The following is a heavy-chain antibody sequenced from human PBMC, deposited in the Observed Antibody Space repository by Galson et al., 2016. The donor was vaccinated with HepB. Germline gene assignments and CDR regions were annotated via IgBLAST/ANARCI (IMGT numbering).Heavy chain of an antibody. Sequence: SVKVSCKASGYTFSSYALHWVRQAPGQRFEWMGWINAGNGNTKYAQNLQGRVTITMDRSARTVYMELSSLRFEDTAVYYCARDRKIYQLLYPGYYYGMDVWSQGSTGTVSS. D-gene: IGHD2-2*02. V-gene: IGHV1-3*01. J-gene: IGHJ6*02. CDR2: INAGNGNT. CDR3: ARDRKIYQLLYPGYYYGMDV. CDR1: GYTFSSYA.